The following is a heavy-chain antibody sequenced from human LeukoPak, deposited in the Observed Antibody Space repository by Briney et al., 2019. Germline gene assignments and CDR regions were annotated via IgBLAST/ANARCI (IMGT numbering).Heavy chain of an antibody. CDR1: GGSLSSGSYY. J-gene: IGHJ5*02. Sequence: PSETLSLTCTVSGGSLSSGSYYWSWDRQPAGTGLEWVGRIYTSGSTNYTPSLKSRVTISVDTSKNQFSLKLSSVTAADTAVYYCARDFGSSWYGWFDPWGQGTLVTVSS. D-gene: IGHD6-13*01. CDR2: IYTSGST. V-gene: IGHV4-61*02. CDR3: ARDFGSSWYGWFDP.